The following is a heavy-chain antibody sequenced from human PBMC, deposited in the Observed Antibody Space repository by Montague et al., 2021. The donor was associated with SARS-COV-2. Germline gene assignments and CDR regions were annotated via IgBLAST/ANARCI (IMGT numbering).Heavy chain of an antibody. CDR3: ARYRRRFAEIYDTYYDYGLNV. CDR2: INQSGST. D-gene: IGHD3-10*01. CDR1: GGSFSVHY. V-gene: IGHV4-34*01. Sequence: SETLSLTCAVYGGSFSVHYWTWIRQPPGKGLEWIGQINQSGSTKYNPSLKSRVTISIDTSKNQFSLKMTSMTAADTGVYYCARYRRRFAEIYDTYYDYGLNVWCQGTTVTV. J-gene: IGHJ6*02.